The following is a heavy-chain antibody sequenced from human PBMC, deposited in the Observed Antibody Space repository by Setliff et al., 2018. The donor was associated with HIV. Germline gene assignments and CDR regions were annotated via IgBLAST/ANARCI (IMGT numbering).Heavy chain of an antibody. J-gene: IGHJ3*02. Sequence: ASVKVSCKASGYTFTGYYITWVRQAPGQGLEWMGWIIPNSDDTNYAQKFQGRVTMTRDTSISTAYMEMSRLRSDDTAIYYRARAAGDCNTFAIWGQGTMVTVSS. CDR2: IIPNSDDT. CDR3: ARAAGDCNTFAI. D-gene: IGHD3-10*01. V-gene: IGHV1-2*02. CDR1: GYTFTGYY.